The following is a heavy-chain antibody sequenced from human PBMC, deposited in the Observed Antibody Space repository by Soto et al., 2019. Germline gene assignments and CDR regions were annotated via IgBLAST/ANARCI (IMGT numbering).Heavy chain of an antibody. CDR3: ARDVPSSGMDV. J-gene: IGHJ6*02. V-gene: IGHV1-69*04. CDR1: GGTFSSYT. Sequence: GASVKVSCKASGGTFSSYTISWVRQAPGQGLEWMGRIIPILGIANYAQKFQGRVTITADRSTSTAYMELSSLRSEDTAVYYCARDVPSSGMDVWGQGTTVTVSS. CDR2: IIPILGIA.